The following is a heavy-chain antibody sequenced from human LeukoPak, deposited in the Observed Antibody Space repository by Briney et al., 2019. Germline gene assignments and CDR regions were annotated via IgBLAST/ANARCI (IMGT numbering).Heavy chain of an antibody. CDR2: ITSFSTYI. D-gene: IGHD6-13*01. CDR3: ARDKPDSSWYGPKDY. V-gene: IGHV3-21*01. J-gene: IGHJ4*02. Sequence: GGSLRLSCAASGFSFSGYTMNWVRQAPGKGLEWVSSITSFSTYIYYAALVEGRFTISRDNAKNSLYLQMNSLRAEDTAVYYCARDKPDSSWYGPKDYWGRGTLVTVSS. CDR1: GFSFSGYT.